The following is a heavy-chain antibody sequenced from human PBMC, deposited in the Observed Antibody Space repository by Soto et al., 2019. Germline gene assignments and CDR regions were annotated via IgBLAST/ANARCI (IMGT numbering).Heavy chain of an antibody. CDR3: ARSGTDIVVVPAAMSVGYYYYGMDV. CDR1: GGSISSYY. J-gene: IGHJ6*02. Sequence: SETLSLTCPVSGGSISSYYWSWIRQPPGKGLEWIGYIYYSGSTNYNPSLKSRVTISVDTSKNQFSLKLSSVTAADTAVYYCARSGTDIVVVPAAMSVGYYYYGMDVWGQGTTVTVSS. V-gene: IGHV4-59*08. CDR2: IYYSGST. D-gene: IGHD2-2*01.